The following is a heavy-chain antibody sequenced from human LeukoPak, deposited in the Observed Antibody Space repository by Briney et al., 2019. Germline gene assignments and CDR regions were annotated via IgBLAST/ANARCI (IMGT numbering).Heavy chain of an antibody. CDR2: IYPGDSDT. D-gene: IGHD4-17*01. J-gene: IGHJ3*02. V-gene: IGHV5-51*01. CDR3: ASTRNDYGDYRDAFDI. CDR1: GYSFTSYW. Sequence: GESLKISCKGSGYSFTSYWIGWVRQMPGKGPEWMGIIYPGDSDTRYSPSFQGQVTISADKSISTAYLQWSSLKASDTAMYYCASTRNDYGDYRDAFDIWGQGTMVTVSS.